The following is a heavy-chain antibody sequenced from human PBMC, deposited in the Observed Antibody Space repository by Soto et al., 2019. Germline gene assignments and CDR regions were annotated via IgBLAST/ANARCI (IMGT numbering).Heavy chain of an antibody. V-gene: IGHV5-51*03. CDR3: ARRDYYGSGSYYGNWFDP. CDR1: GYSFTSYW. Sequence: EVQLVQSGAEVKKSGESLKISCKGSGYSFTSYWIGWVRQMPGKGLEWMGIIYPGDSDTRYSPSFQGQVTISADKSISTAYLQWSSLKASDTAMYYCARRDYYGSGSYYGNWFDPWGQGTLVTVSS. CDR2: IYPGDSDT. D-gene: IGHD3-10*01. J-gene: IGHJ5*02.